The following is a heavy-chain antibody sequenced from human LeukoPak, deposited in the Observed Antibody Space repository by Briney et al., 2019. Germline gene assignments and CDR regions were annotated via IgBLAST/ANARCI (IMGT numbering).Heavy chain of an antibody. V-gene: IGHV3-74*01. CDR2: ILGDGTYT. D-gene: IGHD1-26*01. J-gene: IGHJ4*02. CDR1: GFTFSSHW. CDR3: SRGAGSYSDY. Sequence: GGSLRLSCVASGFTFSSHWMHWVRQVPGKGLVWASRILGDGTYTSYADSVKGRFTISRDNAKNTLYLQMISLRAEDTAVYYCSRGAGSYSDYWGQGTLVTVSS.